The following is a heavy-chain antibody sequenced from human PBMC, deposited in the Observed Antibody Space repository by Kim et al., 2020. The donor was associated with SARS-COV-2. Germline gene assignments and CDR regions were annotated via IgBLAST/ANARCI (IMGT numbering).Heavy chain of an antibody. CDR3: AKAFTIFGVVDYYYYGMDV. CDR2: ISYDGSNK. CDR1: GFTFSSYG. D-gene: IGHD3-3*01. J-gene: IGHJ6*02. Sequence: GGSLRLSCAASGFTFSSYGMHWVRQAPGKGLEWVAVISYDGSNKYYADSVKGRFTISRDNSKNTLYLQMNSLRAEDTAVYYCAKAFTIFGVVDYYYYGMDVWGQGTTVTVSS. V-gene: IGHV3-30*18.